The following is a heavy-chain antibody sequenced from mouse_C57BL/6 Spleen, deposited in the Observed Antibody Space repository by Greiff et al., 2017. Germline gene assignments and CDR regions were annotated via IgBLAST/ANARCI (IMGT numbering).Heavy chain of an antibody. J-gene: IGHJ2*01. CDR1: GYTFTSYW. CDR3: ARRLRYSNYPCY. CDR2: IDPSDSYT. D-gene: IGHD2-5*01. Sequence: QVQLQQPGAELVKPGASVKLSCKASGYTFTSYWMQWVKLRPGQGLEWIGEIDPSDSYTNYNQKFKGKATLTVDTSSSTAYMQLSSLTSEDSAVYYCARRLRYSNYPCYWGQGTTLTVSS. V-gene: IGHV1-50*01.